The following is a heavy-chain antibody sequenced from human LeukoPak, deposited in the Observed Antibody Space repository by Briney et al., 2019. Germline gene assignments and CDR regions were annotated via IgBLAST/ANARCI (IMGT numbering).Heavy chain of an antibody. Sequence: GASVKVSCKASGYTFSDYDVNWVRQAPGQGLEWMGWMNPTSGDTGYAQKFQGRVTMTRSMSRNTAYIELSRLRSEDTAVYFCARVVMKAFYYYYMDVWGKGTTIIISS. CDR1: GYTFSDYD. V-gene: IGHV1-8*01. CDR2: MNPTSGDT. J-gene: IGHJ6*03. D-gene: IGHD2-21*01. CDR3: ARVVMKAFYYYYMDV.